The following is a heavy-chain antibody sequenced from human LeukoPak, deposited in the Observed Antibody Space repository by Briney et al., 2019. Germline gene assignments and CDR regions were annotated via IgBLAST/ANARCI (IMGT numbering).Heavy chain of an antibody. CDR2: MNPNSGNT. J-gene: IGHJ4*02. CDR1: GYTFTSYG. D-gene: IGHD2-15*01. CDR3: ARATRVVVVAARGKPGYYFDY. V-gene: IGHV1-8*03. Sequence: ASVKVSCKASGYTFTSYGINWVRQATGQGLEWMGWMNPNSGNTGYAQRFQGRVTITRNTSISTAYMELSSLRSEDTAVYYCARATRVVVVAARGKPGYYFDYWGQGTLVTVSS.